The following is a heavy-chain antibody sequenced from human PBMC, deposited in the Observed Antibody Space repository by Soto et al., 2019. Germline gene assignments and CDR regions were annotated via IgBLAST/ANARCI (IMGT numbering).Heavy chain of an antibody. V-gene: IGHV3-23*01. Sequence: GGSLRLSCAASGFTFNIYAMSWVRQAPGKGLECVSAISGNGYNTYYAESVRGRFTISRDNSKNTLFLQMSNLRAEDTAVYYCAKYSDNASNFFGGQGTLVTVSS. J-gene: IGHJ4*02. CDR3: AKYSDNASNFF. CDR2: ISGNGYNT. D-gene: IGHD4-4*01. CDR1: GFTFNIYA.